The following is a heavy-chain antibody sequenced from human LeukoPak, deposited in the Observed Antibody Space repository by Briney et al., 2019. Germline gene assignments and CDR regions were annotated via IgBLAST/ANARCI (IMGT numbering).Heavy chain of an antibody. J-gene: IGHJ4*02. CDR3: AKALQGHFDY. V-gene: IGHV3-23*01. CDR2: ISGSGGST. Sequence: GGSLRLSCVASGVTLSNYAMSWVRQAPGKGLEWVSAISGSGGSTYYADSVKGRFTISRDNSKNTLYLQMNSLRAEDTAVYYCAKALQGHFDYWGQGTLVTVSS. CDR1: GVTLSNYA.